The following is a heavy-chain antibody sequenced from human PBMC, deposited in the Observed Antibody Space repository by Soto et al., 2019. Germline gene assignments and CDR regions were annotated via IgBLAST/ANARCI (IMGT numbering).Heavy chain of an antibody. V-gene: IGHV3-11*01. D-gene: IGHD3-10*01. CDR3: XXXIEY. CDR2: ISSSGSTI. CDR1: GFTFSDYY. Sequence: QVQLVESGGGLVKPGGSLRLSCAASGFTFSDYYMSWIRQAPGKGLEWVSYISSSGSTIYYADSVKGRFTISRDNAKXXXXXXXXXXXXXXXAVYYXXXXIEYWGQGTLVTVSS. J-gene: IGHJ4*02.